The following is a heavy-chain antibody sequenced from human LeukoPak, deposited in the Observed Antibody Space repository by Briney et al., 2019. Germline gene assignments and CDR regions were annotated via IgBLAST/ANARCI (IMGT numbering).Heavy chain of an antibody. D-gene: IGHD3-22*01. CDR3: ARGGRYYDSSGYYRFDY. CDR1: GGTFSSYA. CDR2: IIPIFGTA. J-gene: IGHJ4*02. Sequence: VASVKVSCKASGGTFSSYAISWVRQAPGQGLEWMGRIIPIFGTANYAQKFQGRVTITTDESTSTAYMELSSLRSEDTAVYYCARGGRYYDSSGYYRFDYWGQGTLVTVSS. V-gene: IGHV1-69*05.